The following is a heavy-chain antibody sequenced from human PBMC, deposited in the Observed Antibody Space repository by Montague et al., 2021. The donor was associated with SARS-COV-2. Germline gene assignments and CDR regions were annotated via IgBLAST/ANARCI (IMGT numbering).Heavy chain of an antibody. CDR1: GGSFSDYY. CDR2: INHSGST. J-gene: IGHJ2*01. D-gene: IGHD3-22*01. Sequence: SETLSLTCAVYGGSFSDYYWSWIRQPPGKGLEWIGEINHSGSTNCNPSLRSRVTISVDTSKNQFSLKLSAVTAADTAVYYCAGGAPTISMILVVMTGAGWYFDLWGRGTLVTVSS. CDR3: AGGAPTISMILVVMTGAGWYFDL. V-gene: IGHV4-34*01.